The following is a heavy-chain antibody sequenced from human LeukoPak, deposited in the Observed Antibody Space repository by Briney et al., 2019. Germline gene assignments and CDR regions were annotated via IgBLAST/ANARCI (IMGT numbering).Heavy chain of an antibody. Sequence: GGSLRLSCAASGFIFSSYGMHWVRQAPGKGLEWVAFIRYDGRNKYYADSVKGRFTISRDNSKNTLYLQMNSLRAEDTAVYYCAKDPSRQWLVPSYFDYWGQGTLVTVSS. CDR1: GFIFSSYG. V-gene: IGHV3-30*02. D-gene: IGHD6-19*01. J-gene: IGHJ4*02. CDR2: IRYDGRNK. CDR3: AKDPSRQWLVPSYFDY.